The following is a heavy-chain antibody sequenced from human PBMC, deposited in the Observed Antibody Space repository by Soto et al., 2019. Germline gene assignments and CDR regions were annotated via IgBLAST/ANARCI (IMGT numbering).Heavy chain of an antibody. D-gene: IGHD3-10*01. CDR1: GYTFTSYY. CDR2: INPSGGST. CDR3: ARVSGSGSYYSSFDY. Sequence: GESLKISCKGSGYTFTSYYMHWVRQAPGQGLEWMGIINPSGGSTSYAQKFQGRVTMTRDTSTSTVYMELSSLRSEDTAVYYCARVSGSGSYYSSFDYWGQGTLVTVS. J-gene: IGHJ4*02. V-gene: IGHV1-46*03.